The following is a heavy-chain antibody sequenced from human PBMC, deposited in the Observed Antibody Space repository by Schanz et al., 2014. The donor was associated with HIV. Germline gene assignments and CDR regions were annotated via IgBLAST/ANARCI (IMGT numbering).Heavy chain of an antibody. D-gene: IGHD2-15*01. V-gene: IGHV1-2*02. J-gene: IGHJ4*02. CDR1: GYTFTDYY. CDR2: INPHSGGT. CDR3: ARGRSGYCSGGSCPYGRYYFDY. Sequence: QVQLEQSGAEVKKPGASVKVSCKASGYTFTDYYIHWVRQAPGQGLEWMGWINPHSGGTNYAQKFQGRVTMTRDTSISTAYMELSRLRSDDTAVYYCARGRSGYCSGGSCPYGRYYFDYWGQGTLVTVSS.